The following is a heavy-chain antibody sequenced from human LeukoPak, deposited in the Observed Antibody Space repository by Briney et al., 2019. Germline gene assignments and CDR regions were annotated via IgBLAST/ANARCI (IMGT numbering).Heavy chain of an antibody. V-gene: IGHV4-59*12. CDR2: IYYSGST. J-gene: IGHJ5*02. CDR3: ARRASSSYRGWFDP. CDR1: GGSISSYY. D-gene: IGHD6-13*01. Sequence: PSETLSLTCTVSGGSISSYYGSWIRQPPGKGLGWIGYIYYSGSTNYNPSLKSRVTISVDTSKNQFSLKLSSVTAADTAVYYCARRASSSYRGWFDPWGQGTLVTVSS.